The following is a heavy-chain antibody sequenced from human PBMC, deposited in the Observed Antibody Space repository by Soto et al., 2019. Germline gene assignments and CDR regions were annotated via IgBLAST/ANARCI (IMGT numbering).Heavy chain of an antibody. J-gene: IGHJ4*02. Sequence: EVQLVQSGAEVKKPGESLKISCKGSGYTFTSNWIGWVRQMPGKGLEWMGIIYPGDSETRYSPSFQGQVTISPDKSLNAALLQWSSLKASDTAIYYCARIFGGNLYSFDLWGQGTLVTVSS. V-gene: IGHV5-51*03. CDR3: ARIFGGNLYSFDL. CDR2: IYPGDSET. D-gene: IGHD3-16*01. CDR1: GYTFTSNW.